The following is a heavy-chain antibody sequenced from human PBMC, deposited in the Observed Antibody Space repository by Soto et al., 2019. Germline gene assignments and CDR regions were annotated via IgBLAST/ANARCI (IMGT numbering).Heavy chain of an antibody. Sequence: QVQLVQSGAEVKKPGASVKVSCKASGYTFTSYAMHWVRQAPGQRLEWMGWINAGNGNTKYSQKFQVRVTITRDTSASTAYMELSSLRSEDTAVYYCARGPKPFIAAAGSSDYWGQGTLVTVSS. CDR2: INAGNGNT. V-gene: IGHV1-3*01. J-gene: IGHJ4*02. CDR3: ARGPKPFIAAAGSSDY. CDR1: GYTFTSYA. D-gene: IGHD6-13*01.